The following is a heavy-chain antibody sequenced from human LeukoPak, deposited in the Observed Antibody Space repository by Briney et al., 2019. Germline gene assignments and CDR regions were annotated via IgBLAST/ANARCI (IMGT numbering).Heavy chain of an antibody. J-gene: IGHJ4*02. CDR2: ISGSGGST. D-gene: IGHD3-22*01. CDR3: ARVISGYYDY. CDR1: GFTFSSYA. V-gene: IGHV3-23*01. Sequence: PGGSLRLSCAASGFTFSSYAMSWVRQAPGKGLEGVSAISGSGGSTYYADSVKGRFTISRDNSKNTLYLQMNSLRAEDTAVYYCARVISGYYDYWGQGTLVTVSS.